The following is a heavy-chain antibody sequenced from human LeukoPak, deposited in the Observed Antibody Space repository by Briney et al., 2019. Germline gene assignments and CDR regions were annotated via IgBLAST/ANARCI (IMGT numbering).Heavy chain of an antibody. Sequence: PGGSLRLSCAASGFTFSSYEMNWVRQAPGKGLEWLSYISSSGVTMYYADSVKGLFIISRDNAKKSLYLQMNSLRADDTAVYYCARGGPRERRAGSNPFDYWGQGTLVTVSS. CDR1: GFTFSSYE. CDR2: ISSSGVTM. D-gene: IGHD5-24*01. J-gene: IGHJ4*02. CDR3: ARGGPRERRAGSNPFDY. V-gene: IGHV3-48*03.